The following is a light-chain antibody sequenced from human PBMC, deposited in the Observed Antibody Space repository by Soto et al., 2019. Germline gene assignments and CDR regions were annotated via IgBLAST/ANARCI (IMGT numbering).Light chain of an antibody. Sequence: DIQMTQSPSSLSASVGDRVTITCRASESIARHLNWYQQRPGKAPKLLIYAASTLQNGVPSRFRGGGSGTDFTLTISNQQPEDFATYYCQQTYSTLSITFGQGTRLEIK. CDR3: QQTYSTLSIT. V-gene: IGKV1-39*01. CDR1: ESIARH. CDR2: AAS. J-gene: IGKJ5*01.